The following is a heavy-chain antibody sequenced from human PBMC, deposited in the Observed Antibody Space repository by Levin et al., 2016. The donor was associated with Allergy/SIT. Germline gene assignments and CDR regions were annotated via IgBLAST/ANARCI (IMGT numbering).Heavy chain of an antibody. CDR3: ARQDTAMAALDY. CDR2: IYYSGST. J-gene: IGHJ4*02. Sequence: PGKGLEWIGSIYYSGSTYYNPSLKSRVTISVDTSKNQFSLKLSSVTAADTAVYYCARQDTAMAALDYWGQGTLVTVSS. D-gene: IGHD5-18*01. V-gene: IGHV4-39*01.